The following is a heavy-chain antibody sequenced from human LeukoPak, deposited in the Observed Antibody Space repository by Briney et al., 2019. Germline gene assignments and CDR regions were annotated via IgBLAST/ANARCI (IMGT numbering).Heavy chain of an antibody. Sequence: GGSLRLSCAASGFTFSSYWMHWVRQAPGKGLVWVSRIKSDGSTNYADSVKGRFTISRDNAKNTVSLQMNTLRAEDTGVYYCARAPSEIGGYYPEYFRHWGQGTLVTVSS. CDR3: ARAPSEIGGYYPEYFRH. D-gene: IGHD3-22*01. J-gene: IGHJ1*01. V-gene: IGHV3-74*01. CDR1: GFTFSSYW. CDR2: IKSDGST.